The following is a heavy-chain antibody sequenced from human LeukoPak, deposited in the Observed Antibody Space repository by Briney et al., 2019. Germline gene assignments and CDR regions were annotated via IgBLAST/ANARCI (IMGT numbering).Heavy chain of an antibody. Sequence: MPGGSLRLSCAASGFTFSSYSMNWVRQAPGKGLEWVSSISSSSSYIYYADSVKGRFTISRDNAKNSLYLQMNSLRAEDTAVYYCARDRSAPIAVAGIGWLDPWGQGTLVTVSS. CDR1: GFTFSSYS. V-gene: IGHV3-21*01. J-gene: IGHJ5*02. CDR3: ARDRSAPIAVAGIGWLDP. D-gene: IGHD6-19*01. CDR2: ISSSSSYI.